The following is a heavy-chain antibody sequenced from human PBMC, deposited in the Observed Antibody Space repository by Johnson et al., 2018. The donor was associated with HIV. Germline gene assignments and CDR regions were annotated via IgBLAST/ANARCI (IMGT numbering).Heavy chain of an antibody. CDR3: ARDNGGNSGGAFDI. V-gene: IGHV3-13*01. CDR1: GFTFSSYA. CDR2: IGTAGDT. J-gene: IGHJ3*02. Sequence: MQLVESGGGVVQPGRSLRLSCAASGFTFSSYAMHWVRQATGKGLEWVSAIGTAGDTYYPGSVKGRFTISRENAKNSLYLQMNSLRAGDTAVYYCARDNGGNSGGAFDICGQGTMVTVSS. D-gene: IGHD4-23*01.